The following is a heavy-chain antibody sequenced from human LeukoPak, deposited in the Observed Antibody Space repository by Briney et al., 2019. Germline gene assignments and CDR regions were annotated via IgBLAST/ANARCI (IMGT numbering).Heavy chain of an antibody. Sequence: ASVKVSCKASGYTFTSYGISWVRQAPGQGLEWMGWINPNSGDTNYARRFQGRVTMTRDTSITTAYMELSSLGSDDAAVYYCASRSSTVTTFPFHYWGQGTLVTVSS. J-gene: IGHJ4*02. D-gene: IGHD4-17*01. CDR3: ASRSSTVTTFPFHY. CDR2: INPNSGDT. V-gene: IGHV1-2*02. CDR1: GYTFTSYG.